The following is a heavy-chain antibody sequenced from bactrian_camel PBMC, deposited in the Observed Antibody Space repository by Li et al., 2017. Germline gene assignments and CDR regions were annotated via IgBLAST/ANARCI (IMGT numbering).Heavy chain of an antibody. CDR2: IFAGGRDT. J-gene: IGHJ4*01. V-gene: IGHV3S40*01. Sequence: DVQLVESGGGSVQAGGSLRLSCTSSGYTFSSNCVGWFRQGPGNGREAVAAIFAGGRDTYYADSVKGRFTIPEDNSRRTVYLQMNALKPEDTAMYYCAQGHNGLCGVTYWTRHAEYEYWGQGTQVTVS. CDR3: AQGHNGLCGVTYWTRHAEYEY. CDR1: GYTFSSNC. D-gene: IGHD3*01.